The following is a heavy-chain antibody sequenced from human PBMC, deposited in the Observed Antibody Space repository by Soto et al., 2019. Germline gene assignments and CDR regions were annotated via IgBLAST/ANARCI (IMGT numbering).Heavy chain of an antibody. V-gene: IGHV3-48*01. CDR1: GFTFSSYS. D-gene: IGHD2-15*01. CDR3: ARDRPVVVAASTSDFDY. CDR2: ISSSSSTI. J-gene: IGHJ4*02. Sequence: GGSLRLSCAASGFTFSSYSMNWVRQAPGKGLEWVSYISSSSSTIYYADSVKGRFTISRDNAKNSLYLQMNSLRAEDTAVYYCARDRPVVVAASTSDFDYWGQGTLVTVSS.